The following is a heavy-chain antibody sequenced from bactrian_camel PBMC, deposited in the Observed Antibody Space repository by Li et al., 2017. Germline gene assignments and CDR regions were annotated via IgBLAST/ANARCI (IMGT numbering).Heavy chain of an antibody. D-gene: IGHD2*01. V-gene: IGHV3S53*01. CDR3: AARGTWKYCSGVAQIGYNY. CDR2: IDTDGST. CDR1: GSSTRTYS. J-gene: IGHJ4*01. Sequence: HVQLVESGGGSVQAGGSLRLSCATSGSSTRTYSMAWFRQPPGKEREGVAAIDTDGSTTYADSVKGRFTVSKDNAKNTLYLQMNSLKPEDTAIYYCAARGTWKYCSGVAQIGYNYWGQGTQVTVS.